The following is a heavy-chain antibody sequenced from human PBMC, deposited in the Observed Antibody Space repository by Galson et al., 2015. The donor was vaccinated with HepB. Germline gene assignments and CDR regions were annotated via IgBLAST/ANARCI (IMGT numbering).Heavy chain of an antibody. D-gene: IGHD1-1*01. CDR1: GFTFSSYG. Sequence: SLRLSCAASGFTFSSYGMHWVRQAPGKGLEWVAVISYDGSNKYYADSVKGRFTISRDNSKNTLYLQMNSLRAEDTAVYYCAKDLGLTPWKPVFDYWGQGTLVTVSS. V-gene: IGHV3-30*18. CDR3: AKDLGLTPWKPVFDY. J-gene: IGHJ4*02. CDR2: ISYDGSNK.